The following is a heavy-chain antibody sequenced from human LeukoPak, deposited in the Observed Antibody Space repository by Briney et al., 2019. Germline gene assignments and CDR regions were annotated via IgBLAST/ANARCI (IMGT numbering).Heavy chain of an antibody. CDR1: GFTFSNYW. D-gene: IGHD2-2*01. Sequence: GGSLRLSCAASGFTFSNYWMSWVRQAPGKGLEWVANIKQDGSEKYYVDPVKARFTISRDNAKNSLSLQMNSLRAEDTAVYYCARGYCSSTSCYGAFDIWGQGTMVTVSS. CDR2: IKQDGSEK. CDR3: ARGYCSSTSCYGAFDI. V-gene: IGHV3-7*01. J-gene: IGHJ3*02.